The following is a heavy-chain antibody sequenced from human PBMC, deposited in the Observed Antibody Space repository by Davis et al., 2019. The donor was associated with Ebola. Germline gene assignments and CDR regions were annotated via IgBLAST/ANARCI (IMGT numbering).Heavy chain of an antibody. D-gene: IGHD3-10*01. Sequence: MPSETLSLTCTVSGGSVSSGSYYWSWIRQPPGKGLEWIGYIYYSGSTNYNPSLKSRVTISVDTSKNQFSLKLSSVTAADTAVYYCASTMVQGVMDYYYYGMDVWGQGTTVTVSS. CDR3: ASTMVQGVMDYYYYGMDV. CDR2: IYYSGST. V-gene: IGHV4-61*01. J-gene: IGHJ6*02. CDR1: GGSVSSGSYY.